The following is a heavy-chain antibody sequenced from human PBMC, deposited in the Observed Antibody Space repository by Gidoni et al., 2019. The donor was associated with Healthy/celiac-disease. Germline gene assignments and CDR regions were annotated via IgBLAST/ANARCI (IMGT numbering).Heavy chain of an antibody. CDR2: IWYEGSNK. V-gene: IGHV3-33*01. CDR3: ARENSSSWTLACDI. CDR1: GFPFSSSG. J-gene: IGHJ3*02. D-gene: IGHD6-13*01. Sequence: QVQLVESGVGVVQPGRSLRLSCAASGFPFSSSGMHWVRQAPGKGREWVAVIWYEGSNKDYADSVKGRFTISRDNSKNTLYLQMNSLRAEDTAVYYCARENSSSWTLACDIWGQGTMVTVSS.